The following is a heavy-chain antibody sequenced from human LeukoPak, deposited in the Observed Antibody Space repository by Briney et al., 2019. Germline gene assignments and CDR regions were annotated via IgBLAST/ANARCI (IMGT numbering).Heavy chain of an antibody. CDR3: ARDRGRGGLISAFDI. D-gene: IGHD3-16*01. CDR1: GYTFNDYY. Sequence: ASVKVSCKTSGYTFNDYYIHWVRQAPGQGLEWMGWINPNSGGTNYAQKFQDWVTMTRDTSIGTAYMELRRLRSDDTAVYYCARDRGRGGLISAFDIWGQGTMVTVSS. CDR2: INPNSGGT. V-gene: IGHV1-2*04. J-gene: IGHJ3*02.